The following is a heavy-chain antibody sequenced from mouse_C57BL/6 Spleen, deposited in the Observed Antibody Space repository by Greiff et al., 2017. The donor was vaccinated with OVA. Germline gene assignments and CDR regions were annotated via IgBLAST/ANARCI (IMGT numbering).Heavy chain of an antibody. V-gene: IGHV5-16*01. CDR1: GFTFSDYY. CDR2: INYDGSST. Sequence: EVQRVESEGGLVQPGSSMKLSCTASGFTFSDYYMAWVRQVPEKGLEWVANINYDGSSTYYLDSLKSRFIISRDNAKNILYLQMSSLKSEDTATYYCAREGDYSNAMDYWGQGTSVTVSS. D-gene: IGHD2-5*01. J-gene: IGHJ4*01. CDR3: AREGDYSNAMDY.